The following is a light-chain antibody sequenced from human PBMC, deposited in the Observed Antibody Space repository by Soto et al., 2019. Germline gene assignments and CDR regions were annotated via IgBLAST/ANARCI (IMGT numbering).Light chain of an antibody. Sequence: ESVLTQSPGTLSLSPGERATLSCRASQSLSSSQLAWYQQKVGRAPRLLIHDASSRATGIPDRFSGSGSGTDFTLTISRLEPEDFAVYYCQQYGSSGTFGQGTKVDIK. V-gene: IGKV3-20*01. J-gene: IGKJ1*01. CDR2: DAS. CDR3: QQYGSSGT. CDR1: QSLSSSQ.